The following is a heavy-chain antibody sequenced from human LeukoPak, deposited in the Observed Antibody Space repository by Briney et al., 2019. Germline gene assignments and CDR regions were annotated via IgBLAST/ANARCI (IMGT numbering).Heavy chain of an antibody. CDR3: AKDRDGTISY. J-gene: IGHJ4*02. CDR1: GFTFSNYG. V-gene: IGHV3-33*06. CDR2: IWYDGSNK. Sequence: GGSLRLSCAASGFTFSNYGMHWVRQAPGKGLEWVAVIWYDGSNKYYADSVKGRFTISRDNSKNTLYLQMNSLRAEDTAVYYCAKDRDGTISYWGQGTLVTVSS. D-gene: IGHD1-1*01.